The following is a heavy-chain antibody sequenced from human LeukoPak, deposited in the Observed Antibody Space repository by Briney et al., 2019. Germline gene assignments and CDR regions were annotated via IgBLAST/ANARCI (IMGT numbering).Heavy chain of an antibody. Sequence: GGSLRLSCAASGFTFSSYGMHWVRQAPGKGLEWVAVISYDGSNKYYADSVKGRSTISRDNSKNTLYLQMNSLRAEDTAVYYCAKDPWFGEPQFYYYYYYGMDVWGKGTTVTVSS. CDR2: ISYDGSNK. J-gene: IGHJ6*04. CDR3: AKDPWFGEPQFYYYYYYGMDV. CDR1: GFTFSSYG. D-gene: IGHD3-10*01. V-gene: IGHV3-30*18.